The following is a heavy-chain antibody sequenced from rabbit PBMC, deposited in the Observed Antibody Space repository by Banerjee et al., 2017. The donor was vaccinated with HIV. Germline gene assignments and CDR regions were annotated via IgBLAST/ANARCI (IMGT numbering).Heavy chain of an antibody. J-gene: IGHJ6*01. D-gene: IGHD6-1*01. Sequence: QSLEESGGDLVKPGASLTLTCKASGIDFSSGYDMCWVRQAPGKGLEWIACIYAGSSGNTYYANWAKGRFTISKTSSTTVTLQMTSLTAADTATYFCARSGDAGCAYALWGPGTLVTVS. CDR1: GIDFSSGYD. CDR3: ARSGDAGCAYAL. CDR2: IYAGSSGNT. V-gene: IGHV1S40*01.